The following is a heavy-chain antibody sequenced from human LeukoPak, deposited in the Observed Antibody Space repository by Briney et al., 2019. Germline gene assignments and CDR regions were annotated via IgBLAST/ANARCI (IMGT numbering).Heavy chain of an antibody. CDR3: ARETSQKGAHYMDV. Sequence: SETLSLTCTVSGYSISSSYYWGWIRQPPGKGLEWIGSIYHSGSTSYNPSLKSRVTISVDTSKNQFSLKLSSVTAADTAVYYCARETSQKGAHYMDVWGKGTTVTISS. J-gene: IGHJ6*03. D-gene: IGHD3-16*01. CDR2: IYHSGST. V-gene: IGHV4-38-2*02. CDR1: GYSISSSYY.